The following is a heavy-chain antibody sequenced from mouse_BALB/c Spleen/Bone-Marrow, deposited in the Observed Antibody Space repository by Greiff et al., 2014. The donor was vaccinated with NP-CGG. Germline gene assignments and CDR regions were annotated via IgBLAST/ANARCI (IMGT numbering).Heavy chain of an antibody. CDR1: GFTLSSYG. V-gene: IGHV5-6-3*01. J-gene: IGHJ2*01. D-gene: IGHD1-1*01. Sequence: VQLKESGGGLVQPGGSLKLSCAASGFTLSSYGMSWVRQTPDKRLELVATINSNGGSTYYPDSVKGRFTISRDNAKNTLYLQMSSLKSEDTAMYYCARDGSSYEGNYFDYWGQGTTLTVSS. CDR2: INSNGGST. CDR3: ARDGSSYEGNYFDY.